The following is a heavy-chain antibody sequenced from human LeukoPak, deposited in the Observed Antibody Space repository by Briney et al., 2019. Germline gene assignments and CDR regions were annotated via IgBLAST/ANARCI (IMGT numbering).Heavy chain of an antibody. CDR2: ISGSGGST. V-gene: IGHV3-23*01. Sequence: PGGSLRLSCAASGFTFSSYAMSWVRQAPGKGLEWVSAISGSGGSTYYADSVKGRFTISRDNSKNTLYLQMNSLRAEDTAVYYCAKAGDYDFWSGYYTIGGAWFGPWGQGTLVTVSS. CDR3: AKAGDYDFWSGYYTIGGAWFGP. CDR1: GFTFSSYA. J-gene: IGHJ5*02. D-gene: IGHD3-3*01.